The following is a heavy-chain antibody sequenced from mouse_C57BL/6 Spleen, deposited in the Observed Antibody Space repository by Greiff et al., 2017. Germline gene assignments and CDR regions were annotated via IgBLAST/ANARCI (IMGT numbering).Heavy chain of an antibody. Sequence: QVQLQQPGAELVRPGSSVKLSCKASGYTFTSYWMHWVKQRPIQGLEWIGNIDPSDSETHYNQKFKDKATLTVDKSSSTAYMQLSSLTSEDSAVYYCARGPTVVGQDLFDYWGQGTTLTVSS. CDR3: ARGPTVVGQDLFDY. CDR2: IDPSDSET. CDR1: GYTFTSYW. V-gene: IGHV1-52*01. J-gene: IGHJ2*01. D-gene: IGHD1-1*01.